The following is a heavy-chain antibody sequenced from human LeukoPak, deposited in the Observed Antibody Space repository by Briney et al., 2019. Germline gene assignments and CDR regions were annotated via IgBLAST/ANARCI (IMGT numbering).Heavy chain of an antibody. Sequence: SETLSLTCTVSGGSISSGGYYWRWIRQHPGKGLEWIGYIYYSGSTYYNPSLKSRVTISVDTSKNQFSLKLSSVTAADTAVYYCARCGWLVRSFDYWGQGTLVTVSS. V-gene: IGHV4-31*03. J-gene: IGHJ4*02. CDR3: ARCGWLVRSFDY. CDR1: GGSISSGGYY. D-gene: IGHD6-19*01. CDR2: IYYSGST.